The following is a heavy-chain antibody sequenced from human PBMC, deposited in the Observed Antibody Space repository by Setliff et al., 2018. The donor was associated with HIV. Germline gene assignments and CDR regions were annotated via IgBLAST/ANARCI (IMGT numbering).Heavy chain of an antibody. CDR1: GYTFTGYY. Sequence: ASVKVSCKASGYTFTGYYIHWVRQAPGQGLEWMGWVNPNNGDTKFPQKFQSRVTMTRDTSISTAYMELNNVKFEDTAFYYCARARTDYYDRGRRSHYYIDVWARGATVTVSS. V-gene: IGHV1-2*02. J-gene: IGHJ6*03. CDR2: VNPNNGDT. CDR3: ARARTDYYDRGRRSHYYIDV. D-gene: IGHD3-22*01.